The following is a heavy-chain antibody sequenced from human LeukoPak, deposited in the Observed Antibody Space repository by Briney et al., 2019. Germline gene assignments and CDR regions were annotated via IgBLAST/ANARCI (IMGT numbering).Heavy chain of an antibody. Sequence: SETLSLTCAVYGGSFSGYYWSWIRQPPGKGLEWIGEINHSGSTNYNPSLKSRVTISVDTSKNQFSLKLSSVTAADTAVYYCARALVEHSSGWSVPKYYFDYWGQGTLVTVSS. D-gene: IGHD6-19*01. CDR1: GGSFSGYY. J-gene: IGHJ4*02. V-gene: IGHV4-34*01. CDR2: INHSGST. CDR3: ARALVEHSSGWSVPKYYFDY.